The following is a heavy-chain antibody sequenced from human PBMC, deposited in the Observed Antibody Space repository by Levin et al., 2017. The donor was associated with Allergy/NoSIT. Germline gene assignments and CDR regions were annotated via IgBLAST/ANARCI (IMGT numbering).Heavy chain of an antibody. CDR1: GFTFSSYA. D-gene: IGHD5-12*01. CDR3: ARPIFRNYGYGAFDY. V-gene: IGHV3-30-3*01. Sequence: GGSLRLSCAASGFTFSSYAMHWVRQAPGKGLEWVAVISYDGSNKYYADSVKGRFTISRDNSKNTLYLQMNSLRAEDTAVYYCARPIFRNYGYGAFDYWGQGTLVTVSS. J-gene: IGHJ4*02. CDR2: ISYDGSNK.